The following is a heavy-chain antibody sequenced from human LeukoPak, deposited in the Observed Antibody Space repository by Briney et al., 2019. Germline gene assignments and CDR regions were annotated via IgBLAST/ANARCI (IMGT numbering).Heavy chain of an antibody. J-gene: IGHJ6*04. V-gene: IGHV3-33*01. CDR2: IWYDGSNK. CDR3: ASPGGDYVGVDYYGMDV. Sequence: PGGSLRLSSAASGFTFSSYGMHWVRQAPGKGLEWVAVIWYDGSNKYYADSVKGRFTISRDNSKNTLYLQMNSLRAEDTAVYYCASPGGDYVGVDYYGMDVWGKGTTVTVSS. D-gene: IGHD4-17*01. CDR1: GFTFSSYG.